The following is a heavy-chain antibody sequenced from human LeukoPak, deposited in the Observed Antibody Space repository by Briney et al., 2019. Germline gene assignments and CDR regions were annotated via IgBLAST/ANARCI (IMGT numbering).Heavy chain of an antibody. CDR1: GDSISGVY. CDR3: ARHPFATPFDH. CDR2: VYYSGDT. V-gene: IGHV4-59*08. Sequence: SETLSLTCTASGDSISGVYWSWIRQPPGKGLEWIGYVYYSGDTNYNPSLKSRVTMSLDTSKNQVSLRLSSVTAADTAVYYCARHPFATPFDHWGRGTLLTVPS. D-gene: IGHD2-15*01. J-gene: IGHJ4*02.